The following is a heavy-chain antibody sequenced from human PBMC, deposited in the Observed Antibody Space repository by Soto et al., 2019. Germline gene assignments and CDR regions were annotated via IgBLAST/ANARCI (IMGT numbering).Heavy chain of an antibody. D-gene: IGHD2-15*01. CDR1: GFTFSSYA. V-gene: IGHV3-23*01. CDR3: AKDRDCSGGSCYFDY. CDR2: ISGSGGST. Sequence: GGSLRLSCAASGFTFSSYAMSWVRQAPGKGLEWVSAISGSGGSTYYADSVKGRFTISRDNSKNTLYLQMNSLRAEDTAVYYCAKDRDCSGGSCYFDYWGQGTLVTVSS. J-gene: IGHJ4*02.